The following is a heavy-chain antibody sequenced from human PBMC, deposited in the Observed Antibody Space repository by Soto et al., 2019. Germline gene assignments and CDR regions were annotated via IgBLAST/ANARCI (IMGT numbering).Heavy chain of an antibody. Sequence: GRSLKISCAASGYTFSNDWMSWVRQAPGKGLEWVGRIKSKTDGGTTDYAAPVKGRFTISRDDSKNTLYLQMNSLKTEDTAVYYCTTVGRLRVRRFTHNWIVPWGPATLVTVSS. D-gene: IGHD3-10*01. CDR2: IKSKTDGGTT. V-gene: IGHV3-15*01. J-gene: IGHJ5*02. CDR3: TTVGRLRVRRFTHNWIVP. CDR1: GYTFSNDW.